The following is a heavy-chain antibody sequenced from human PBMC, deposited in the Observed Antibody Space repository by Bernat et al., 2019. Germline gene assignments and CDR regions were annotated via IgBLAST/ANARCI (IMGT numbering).Heavy chain of an antibody. CDR1: GFTFSSYG. V-gene: IGHV3-33*01. CDR2: IWYAGSNK. D-gene: IGHD6-13*01. J-gene: IGHJ6*02. CDR3: ARDGHSRSWVWVSYYYYGMDV. Sequence: QVQLVESGGGVVQPGRSLRLSCAASGFTFSSYGMHWVRQAPGKGLEWVAVIWYAGSNKYYADSVKGRFTISRDNSKNTLYLQMNSLRAEDTAVYYCARDGHSRSWVWVSYYYYGMDVWGQGTTVTVSS.